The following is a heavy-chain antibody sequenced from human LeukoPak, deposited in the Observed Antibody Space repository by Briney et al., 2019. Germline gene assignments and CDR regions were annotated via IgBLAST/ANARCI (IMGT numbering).Heavy chain of an antibody. CDR1: GFTFSSYA. V-gene: IGHV3-23*01. D-gene: IGHD2-15*01. CDR2: ISSSGGST. CDR3: TPYCNGGSCYFPNFDY. J-gene: IGHJ4*02. Sequence: GGSLRLSCAASGFTFSSYAMSWVRQAPGKGLEWVSAISSSGGSTYYADSVMGRFTISRDNSKNTLYLQMNSLRAEDTAVYYCTPYCNGGSCYFPNFDYWGQGTLVTVSS.